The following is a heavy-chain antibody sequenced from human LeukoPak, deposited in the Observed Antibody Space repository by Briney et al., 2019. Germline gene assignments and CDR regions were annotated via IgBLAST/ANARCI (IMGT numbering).Heavy chain of an antibody. D-gene: IGHD3-10*01. CDR3: ARGRFGEWDNWFDP. CDR1: EYTFSVYH. J-gene: IGHJ5*02. CDR2: INPNSGAT. V-gene: IGHV1-2*02. Sequence: ASVKVSCKASEYTFSVYHIHWVRQAPGQGLEWMAWINPNSGATNYAQKFQGRVTMTRDTSISTAYMELSRLTSDDTAVYFCARGRFGEWDNWFDPWGQGTLVTVSS.